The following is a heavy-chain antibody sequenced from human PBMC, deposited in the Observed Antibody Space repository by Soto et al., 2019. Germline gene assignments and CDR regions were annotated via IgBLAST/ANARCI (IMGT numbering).Heavy chain of an antibody. V-gene: IGHV1-3*01. J-gene: IGHJ4*02. CDR1: GYTFTSYA. CDR3: GRAPLKVVGSSLY. Sequence: ASVKVSCKASGYTFTSYAMHWVRQAPGQRLEWMGWINAGNGNTKYSQKFQGRVTITRDTSASTAYMELSSLRSEDTAVYYCGRAPLKVVGSSLYWGQGTLVTVSS. CDR2: INAGNGNT. D-gene: IGHD2-15*01.